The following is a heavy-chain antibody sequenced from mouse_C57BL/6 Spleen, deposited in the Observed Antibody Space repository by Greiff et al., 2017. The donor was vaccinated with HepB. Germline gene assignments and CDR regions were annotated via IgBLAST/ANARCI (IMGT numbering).Heavy chain of an antibody. J-gene: IGHJ4*01. CDR1: GYTFTDYY. Sequence: EVQLQQSGPELVKPGASVKISCKASGYTFTDYYMNWVKQSHGKSLEWIGDINPNNGGTSYNQKFKGKATLTVDKSSSTAYMELRSLTSEDSAVYYCARSYDYDEGIYYAMDYWGQGTSVTVSS. V-gene: IGHV1-26*01. D-gene: IGHD2-4*01. CDR2: INPNNGGT. CDR3: ARSYDYDEGIYYAMDY.